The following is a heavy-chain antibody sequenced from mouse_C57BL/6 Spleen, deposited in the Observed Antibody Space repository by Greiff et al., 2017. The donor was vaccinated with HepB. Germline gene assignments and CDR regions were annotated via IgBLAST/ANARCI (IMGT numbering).Heavy chain of an antibody. V-gene: IGHV1-20*01. CDR2: INPYNGDT. J-gene: IGHJ2*01. CDR3: ARGDYGNY. CDR1: GYSFTGYF. D-gene: IGHD2-1*01. Sequence: EVQLQESGPELVKPGDSVKISCKASGYSFTGYFMNWVMQSHGKSLEWIGRINPYNGDTFYNQKFKGKATLTVDKSSSTAHMELRSLTSEDSAVYYCARGDYGNYWGQGTTLTVSS.